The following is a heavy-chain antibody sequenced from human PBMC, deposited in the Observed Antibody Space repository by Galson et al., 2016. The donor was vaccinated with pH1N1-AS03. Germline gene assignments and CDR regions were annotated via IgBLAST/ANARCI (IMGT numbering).Heavy chain of an antibody. V-gene: IGHV4-61*02. Sequence: TLSLTCTVSGDSITSGNYFWSWIRQPAGKGMEWIGRIHRSGSTDYNSSLKSRVIISVDTSNNEFSLKLSSVTAADTAVYYCARDLGAGGPEDSWGPGTRVTISS. CDR1: GDSITSGNYF. J-gene: IGHJ4*02. CDR2: IHRSGST. CDR3: ARDLGAGGPEDS. D-gene: IGHD3-3*01.